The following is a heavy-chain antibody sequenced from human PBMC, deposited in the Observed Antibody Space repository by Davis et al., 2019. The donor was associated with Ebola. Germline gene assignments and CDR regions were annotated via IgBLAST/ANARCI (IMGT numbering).Heavy chain of an antibody. J-gene: IGHJ3*02. Sequence: GGSLRLSCAASGFTFSSNSMNWVRQAPGKGLKWVSTLGTSADTYYAESVKGRFTISRDNSKNTLYLQMNGLRVEDTAIYYCAKDTSNIWFDIWGQGTMVTVSS. V-gene: IGHV3-23*01. D-gene: IGHD1-26*01. CDR3: AKDTSNIWFDI. CDR1: GFTFSSNS. CDR2: LGTSADT.